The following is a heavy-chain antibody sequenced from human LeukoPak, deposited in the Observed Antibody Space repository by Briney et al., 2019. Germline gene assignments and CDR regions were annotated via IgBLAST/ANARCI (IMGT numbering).Heavy chain of an antibody. CDR1: GFTFDDYG. J-gene: IGHJ4*02. D-gene: IGHD3-3*01. CDR2: INWNGGST. CDR3: ARGIRFLEWLSGFDY. V-gene: IGHV3-20*04. Sequence: AGGSLRLSWAASGFTFDDYGMSSVRHVPGKGLEWLSGINWNGGSTGYADSVKGRFTISRDNAKNSLYLQMDSLRVEDTALYYCARGIRFLEWLSGFDYWGQGTLVTVSS.